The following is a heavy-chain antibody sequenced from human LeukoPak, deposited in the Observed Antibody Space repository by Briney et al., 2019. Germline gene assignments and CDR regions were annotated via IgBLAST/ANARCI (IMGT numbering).Heavy chain of an antibody. J-gene: IGHJ4*02. D-gene: IGHD3-3*01. CDR3: ASPVKYYDTWSGYPPFDY. CDR2: IIPMSGTA. Sequence: SVKVSCKASGGTFNNFAISWVRQAPGRGLEWVGGIIPMSGTANYAQKFQGRVTITADESTSTAYMELSSLRSEDTAIYYCASPVKYYDTWSGYPPFDYWGQGTLVTVSS. V-gene: IGHV1-69*13. CDR1: GGTFNNFA.